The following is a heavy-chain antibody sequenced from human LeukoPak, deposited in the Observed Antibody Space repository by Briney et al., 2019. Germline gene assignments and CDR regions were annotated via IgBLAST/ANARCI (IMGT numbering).Heavy chain of an antibody. CDR2: IGAYNGNT. Sequence: EASVKVSCKASGYTFTSHGISWVRQAPGQGLEWMGWIGAYNGNTNYAQKLQGRVTMTTDTSTSTAYMELRSLRSDDTAVYYCARGRYYYDSSGYYYPTYYFDYWGQGTLVTVSS. D-gene: IGHD3-22*01. CDR1: GYTFTSHG. CDR3: ARGRYYYDSSGYYYPTYYFDY. V-gene: IGHV1-18*01. J-gene: IGHJ4*02.